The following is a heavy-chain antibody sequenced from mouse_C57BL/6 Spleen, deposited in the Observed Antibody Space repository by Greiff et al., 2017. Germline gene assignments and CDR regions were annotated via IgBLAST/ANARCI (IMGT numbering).Heavy chain of an antibody. CDR1: GFNFKDYY. Sequence: EVQLQQSGAELVKPGASVKLSCTASGFNFKDYYMHWVKQRTEQGLEWIGRIAPEDGETKYAPKFQGKATITADTSSNTAYPQLSSLTSEETAVYDCARGWDEGYYAMDYWGQGTSVTVSS. V-gene: IGHV14-2*01. CDR2: IAPEDGET. CDR3: ARGWDEGYYAMDY. D-gene: IGHD4-1*01. J-gene: IGHJ4*01.